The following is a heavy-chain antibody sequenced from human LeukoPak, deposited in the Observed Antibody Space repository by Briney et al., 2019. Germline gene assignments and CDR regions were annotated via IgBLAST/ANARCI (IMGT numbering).Heavy chain of an antibody. CDR3: ARDADRTRVVPAAFSHFDY. D-gene: IGHD2-2*01. CDR1: GFTFSSYA. Sequence: GRSLRLSCAASGFTFSSYAMHWVRQAPGKGLEWVAVISYDGSNKYYADSVKGRFTISRDNSKNTLYLQMNSLRAEDTAVHYCARDADRTRVVPAAFSHFDYWGQGTLVTVSS. V-gene: IGHV3-30*01. CDR2: ISYDGSNK. J-gene: IGHJ4*02.